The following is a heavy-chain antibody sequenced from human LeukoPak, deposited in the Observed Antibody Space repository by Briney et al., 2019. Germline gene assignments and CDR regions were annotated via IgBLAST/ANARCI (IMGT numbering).Heavy chain of an antibody. J-gene: IGHJ4*02. Sequence: GGSLRLSCAASGFTVSSNYMSWVRQAPGKGLEWVSVIYSGGSTYYADSVKGRFTISRDNSKNTLYLQMNSLRAEDTAVYYCARSHYDSSGYCWNWGQGTLVTVSS. D-gene: IGHD3-22*01. CDR3: ARSHYDSSGYCWN. V-gene: IGHV3-53*01. CDR1: GFTVSSNY. CDR2: IYSGGST.